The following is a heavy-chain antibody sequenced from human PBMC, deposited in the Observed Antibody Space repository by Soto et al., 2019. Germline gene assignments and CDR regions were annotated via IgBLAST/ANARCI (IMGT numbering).Heavy chain of an antibody. Sequence: SETLSLTCTVSGGSISSYYWSWIRQPPGKGLEWIGYIYYSGSTNYNPSLKSRVTISVDTSKNQFSLKLSSVTAADTAVYYCASTGNGRRSYYYYYYMDVWGKGTTVTVSS. CDR3: ASTGNGRRSYYYYYYMDV. V-gene: IGHV4-59*08. CDR2: IYYSGST. D-gene: IGHD1-1*01. CDR1: GGSISSYY. J-gene: IGHJ6*03.